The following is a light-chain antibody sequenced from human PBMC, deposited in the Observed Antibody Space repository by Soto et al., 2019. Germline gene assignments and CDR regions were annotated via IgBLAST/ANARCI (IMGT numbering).Light chain of an antibody. CDR1: QSVSGN. V-gene: IGKV3-15*01. CDR3: QQHNNWPIT. Sequence: EIVMTQSPATLSVSPGGRATLFCRASQSVSGNLAWYQQKPGQAPRLIIYDASTRATGIPARFSGSGSGTECTLTISSLQSEDVALYFCQQHNNWPITFGQGTRLEIK. CDR2: DAS. J-gene: IGKJ5*01.